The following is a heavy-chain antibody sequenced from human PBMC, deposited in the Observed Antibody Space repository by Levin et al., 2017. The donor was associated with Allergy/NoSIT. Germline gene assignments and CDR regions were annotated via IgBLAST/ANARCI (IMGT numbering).Heavy chain of an antibody. D-gene: IGHD1/OR15-1a*01. CDR1: GFSFGDYA. Sequence: PGESLKISCVASGFSFGDYAMTWVRQAPGKGLEWVSVITGGGFNTYYGDSVKGRFTVSRDNSKNTLYLELNSLRADDTAVYYCAKKQGETSGFSFDVWGQGTTVTVSS. CDR3: AKKQGETSGFSFDV. CDR2: ITGGGFNT. V-gene: IGHV3-23*01. J-gene: IGHJ3*01.